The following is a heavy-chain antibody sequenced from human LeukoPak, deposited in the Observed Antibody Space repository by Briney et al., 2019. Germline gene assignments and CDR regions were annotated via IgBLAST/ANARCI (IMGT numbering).Heavy chain of an antibody. J-gene: IGHJ4*02. CDR2: IYYSGST. V-gene: IGHV4-39*01. Sequence: TSETLSLTYTVSGGSISSSSYDWGWVRQPPGKGLEWIGSIYYSGSTYYNPSLKSRVTISVDTSKNQFSLKLSSVTAADTAVYYCARRDRDGYITSDYWGQGTRSPSPQ. CDR3: ARRDRDGYITSDY. CDR1: GGSISSSSYD. D-gene: IGHD5-24*01.